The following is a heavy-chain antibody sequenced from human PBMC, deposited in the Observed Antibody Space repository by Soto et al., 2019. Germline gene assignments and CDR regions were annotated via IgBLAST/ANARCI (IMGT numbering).Heavy chain of an antibody. Sequence: QVQLVQSGAEVKKPGASVKVSCKASGYTFTSYYMHWVRQAPGQGLEWMGIINPSGGSTSYAQKCQGRVTMTRDTSTSTVYMELSRLRSEDTAVYYCARGRITMIVVAPFDPWGQGTLVTVSS. V-gene: IGHV1-46*01. J-gene: IGHJ5*02. D-gene: IGHD3-22*01. CDR3: ARGRITMIVVAPFDP. CDR2: INPSGGST. CDR1: GYTFTSYY.